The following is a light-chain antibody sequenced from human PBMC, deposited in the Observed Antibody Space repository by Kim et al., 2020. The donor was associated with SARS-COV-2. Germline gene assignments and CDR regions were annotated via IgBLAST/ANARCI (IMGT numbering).Light chain of an antibody. CDR3: SSYTRSSSFG. Sequence: GQSITISCTGTSRDVGGYNYVSWYQQHPGKAPKLMIYGVSKRPSGVSTRFSGSKSGNTASLTISGLQAEDEADYYCSSYTRSSSFGFGGGTKLTVL. CDR2: GVS. V-gene: IGLV2-14*04. J-gene: IGLJ3*02. CDR1: SRDVGGYNY.